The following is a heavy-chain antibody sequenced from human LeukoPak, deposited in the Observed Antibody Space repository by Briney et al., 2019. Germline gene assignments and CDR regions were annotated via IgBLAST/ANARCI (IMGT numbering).Heavy chain of an antibody. D-gene: IGHD2-15*01. J-gene: IGHJ3*02. Sequence: SGGSLRLSCAASEFPFSSNEMNWVRQAPGKGLEWVSYIVSSGSSIYYADSVRGRFTISRDNAKNSLYLQMNSLRAEDTAIYYCVRGGYCSGGTCYKWNAFDIWGQGTRVTVSS. CDR3: VRGGYCSGGTCYKWNAFDI. CDR1: EFPFSSNE. CDR2: IVSSGSSI. V-gene: IGHV3-48*03.